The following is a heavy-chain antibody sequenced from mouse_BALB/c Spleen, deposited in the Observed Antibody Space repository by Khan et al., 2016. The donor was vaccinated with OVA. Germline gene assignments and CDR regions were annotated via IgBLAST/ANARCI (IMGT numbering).Heavy chain of an antibody. J-gene: IGHJ3*01. CDR1: GYTFTNYT. V-gene: IGHV1-4*01. CDR3: VRAGAYNRKDGWFAY. D-gene: IGHD2-14*01. CDR2: INPSDGYT. Sequence: VQLVESGAELVRPGASVKMSCKASGYTFTNYTIHWIKLRPGQGLEWIGLINPSDGYTNYNQQFKDKATLTADKSSTTVYMQLSSLTSDDSAVFNCVRAGAYNRKDGWFAYWGQGTLVTVSA.